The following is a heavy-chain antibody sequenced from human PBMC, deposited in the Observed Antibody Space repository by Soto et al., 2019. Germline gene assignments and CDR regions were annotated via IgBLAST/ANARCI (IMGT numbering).Heavy chain of an antibody. CDR2: IYYSGST. D-gene: IGHD3-22*01. J-gene: IGHJ3*02. V-gene: IGHV4-59*01. CDR3: ARDRGYYYDSSGDDAFDI. CDR1: GGSISSYY. Sequence: KASETLSLTCTVSGGSISSYYWSWIRQPPGKGLEWIGYIYYSGSTNYNPSLKSRVTISVDTSKNQFSLKLSSVTAADTAVYYCARDRGYYYDSSGDDAFDIWGQGTMVTVSS.